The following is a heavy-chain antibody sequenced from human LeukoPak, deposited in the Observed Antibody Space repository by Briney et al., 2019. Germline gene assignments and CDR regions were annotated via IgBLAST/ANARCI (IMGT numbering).Heavy chain of an antibody. CDR1: GGSFSGYY. CDR3: AREGETAPAGAFDI. CDR2: INHSGST. J-gene: IGHJ3*02. V-gene: IGHV4-34*01. Sequence: SETLSVICAVYGGSFSGYYWSWIRQPPGKGLEWIGEINHSGSTNYNPSLKSRVTISVDTSKNQFSLKLSSVTAADTAVYYCAREGETAPAGAFDIWGQGTMVTVSS. D-gene: IGHD5-24*01.